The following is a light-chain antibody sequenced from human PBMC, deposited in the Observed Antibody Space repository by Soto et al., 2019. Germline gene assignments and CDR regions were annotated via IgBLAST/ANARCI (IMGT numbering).Light chain of an antibody. CDR3: QQSFGSPLT. J-gene: IGKJ4*01. V-gene: IGKV1-39*01. CDR1: QNINSY. CDR2: VAS. Sequence: DIQMTQSPSSLSASVGDSVTITCRASQNINSYLNWYRQKPGKPPELLIYVASSLQSGAPSRFSGGGSGTDFTLTISSLQPEDFATYYCQQSFGSPLTFGGGTKVEIK.